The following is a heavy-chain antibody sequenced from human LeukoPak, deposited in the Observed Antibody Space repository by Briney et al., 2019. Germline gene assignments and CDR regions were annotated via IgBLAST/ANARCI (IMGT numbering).Heavy chain of an antibody. CDR3: ARYYYGSGSYYNGQDYYYYYMDV. CDR2: IYYSGST. D-gene: IGHD3-10*01. CDR1: GGSISSYY. V-gene: IGHV4-59*01. J-gene: IGHJ6*03. Sequence: SETLSLTCTVSGGSISSYYWSWIRQPPGKGLEWIGYIYYSGSTNYNPSLKSRVTISVDTSKNQFSLKLSSVTAADTAVYYCARYYYGSGSYYNGQDYYYYYMDVWGKGTTVTISS.